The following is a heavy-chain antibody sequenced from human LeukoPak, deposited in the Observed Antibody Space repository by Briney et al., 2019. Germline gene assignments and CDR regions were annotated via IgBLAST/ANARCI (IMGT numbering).Heavy chain of an antibody. V-gene: IGHV3-74*01. D-gene: IGHD2-2*01. J-gene: IGHJ4*02. Sequence: GGSLRLSCATSGFTFSNYWMHWVRQGPGKGLVWVSRVNSDGSSTSYADSVKGRFTISRDNSKNSLNLQMNSLRVEDTAVYYCAKRGSTTYHFDSWGQGTLVTVSS. CDR2: VNSDGSST. CDR1: GFTFSNYW. CDR3: AKRGSTTYHFDS.